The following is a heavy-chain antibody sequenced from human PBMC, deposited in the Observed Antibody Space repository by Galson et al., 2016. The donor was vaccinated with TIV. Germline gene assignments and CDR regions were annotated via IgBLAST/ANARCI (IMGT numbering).Heavy chain of an antibody. J-gene: IGHJ6*02. D-gene: IGHD3-16*01. Sequence: SGNTNYKPSLESRVTISVDRSKNQFSLKLRSVTAADTAVYYCARVGLKYYYGLDVWGQGTTVTVSS. CDR2: SGNT. CDR3: ARVGLKYYYGLDV. V-gene: IGHV4-30-2*05.